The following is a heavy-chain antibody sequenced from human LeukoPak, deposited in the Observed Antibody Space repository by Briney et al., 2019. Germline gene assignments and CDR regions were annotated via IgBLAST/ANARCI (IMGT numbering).Heavy chain of an antibody. J-gene: IGHJ4*02. Sequence: PGGSLRLSCAASGFTFSSYWMHWVRQAPGKGLVWVSRISTDGSSTNSADSVKGRFTISRDNAKNTLYLQMNSLRAEDTAVYYCAKRKVVTATTYYFDYWGQGTLVTVSS. V-gene: IGHV3-74*01. CDR2: ISTDGSST. CDR1: GFTFSSYW. D-gene: IGHD2-21*02. CDR3: AKRKVVTATTYYFDY.